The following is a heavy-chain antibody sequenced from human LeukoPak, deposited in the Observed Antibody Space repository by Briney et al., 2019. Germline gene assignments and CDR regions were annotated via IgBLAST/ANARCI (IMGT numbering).Heavy chain of an antibody. CDR2: IDIGSTTI. CDR3: ARRLEYSGSKGVFDY. D-gene: IGHD1-26*01. V-gene: IGHV3-48*01. CDR1: GFTISSYS. J-gene: IGHJ4*02. Sequence: GGSLRLSCAASGFTISSYSMNWVRQTPGKGLEWVSYIDIGSTTIYYADSVKGRFTISRDNSKNTLYLQMNSLRAEDTAVYYCARRLEYSGSKGVFDYWGQGTLVTVSS.